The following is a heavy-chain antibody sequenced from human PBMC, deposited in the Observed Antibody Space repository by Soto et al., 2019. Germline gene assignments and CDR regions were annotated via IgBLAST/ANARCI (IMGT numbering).Heavy chain of an antibody. Sequence: GASVKVSCKASGYTFTSYYINWVRQATGQGLEWMGWMNPNSGNTGYAQKFQGRVTMTRNTSISTAYMELSSLRSEDTAVYYCARGPTYCSGGSCYYPWVSWGQGTLVTVSS. CDR2: MNPNSGNT. CDR1: GYTFTSYY. J-gene: IGHJ5*02. CDR3: ARGPTYCSGGSCYYPWVS. D-gene: IGHD2-15*01. V-gene: IGHV1-8*01.